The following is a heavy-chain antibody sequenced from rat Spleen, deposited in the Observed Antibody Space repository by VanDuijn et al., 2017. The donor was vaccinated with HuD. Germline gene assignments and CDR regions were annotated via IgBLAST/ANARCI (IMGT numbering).Heavy chain of an antibody. CDR3: ARHGNYYWYFDF. Sequence: EVQLVESGGGLVQPGRSMKLSCAASGFTFSDYDMSWVRQAPRKSLEWVATINYDGSSIYYRDTVKGRFTISRDNAKSTLYLQMDSLRSEDTATYYCARHGNYYWYFDFWGPGTMVTVSS. CDR2: INYDGSSI. J-gene: IGHJ1*01. CDR1: GFTFSDYD. V-gene: IGHV5-7*01.